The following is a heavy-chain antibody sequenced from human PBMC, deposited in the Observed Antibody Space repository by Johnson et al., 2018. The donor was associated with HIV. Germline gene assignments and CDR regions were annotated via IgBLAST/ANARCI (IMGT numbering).Heavy chain of an antibody. CDR2: ISYDGSNK. J-gene: IGHJ3*02. V-gene: IGHV3-30-3*01. CDR3: ARDSEDCSGGSCYFDAFDI. D-gene: IGHD2-15*01. CDR1: GFTFSSYA. Sequence: VQLLESGGGVVQPGRSLRLSCAASGFTFSSYAMHWVRQAPGKGLELVAVISYDGSNKYYAYSVKGRFTISRDNSKNTLYLQMNSLRAEDTAVYYCARDSEDCSGGSCYFDAFDIWGQGTMVTVSS.